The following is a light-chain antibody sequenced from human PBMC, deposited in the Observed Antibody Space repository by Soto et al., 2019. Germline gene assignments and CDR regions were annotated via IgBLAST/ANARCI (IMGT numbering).Light chain of an antibody. Sequence: EIVLTQSPGTLSLSPGERATLSCRASQSVSSSYLAWYQQKPGQAPRLLIYGASSRATGIPDGFRGSGSGTDFTLTISSLEPEDFAVYYCQQYGSSPGFTFGPGTKVDIK. V-gene: IGKV3-20*01. CDR1: QSVSSSY. CDR2: GAS. J-gene: IGKJ3*01. CDR3: QQYGSSPGFT.